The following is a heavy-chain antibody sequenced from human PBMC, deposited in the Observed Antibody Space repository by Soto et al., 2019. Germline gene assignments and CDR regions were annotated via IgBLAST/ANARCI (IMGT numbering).Heavy chain of an antibody. D-gene: IGHD5-18*01. V-gene: IGHV3-23*01. CDR2: ISGSGDST. Sequence: EVQLLESGGGLVQPGGSLRLSCAASGFTFSSYAMSWVRQAPGKGLEWVSAISGSGDSTYDADSVKGRFTISRDNSKNTMYLQMNSLRAEDTAVYYCAKGIYSYGYNSFDYWSQGTLVTVSS. CDR3: AKGIYSYGYNSFDY. CDR1: GFTFSSYA. J-gene: IGHJ4*02.